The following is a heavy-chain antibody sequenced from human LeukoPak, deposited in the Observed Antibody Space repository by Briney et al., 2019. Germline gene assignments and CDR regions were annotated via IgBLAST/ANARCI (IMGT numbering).Heavy chain of an antibody. CDR2: INHSGST. J-gene: IGHJ4*02. D-gene: IGHD6-19*01. V-gene: IGHV4-34*01. Sequence: SETLSLTCAVYGGSFSGYYWSWIRQPPGKGLEWIGEINHSGSTNYNPSLKSRVTISVGTSKNQFSLKLSSVTAADTAVYYCARGHLLSGWYNDYWGQGTLVTVSS. CDR3: ARGHLLSGWYNDY. CDR1: GGSFSGYY.